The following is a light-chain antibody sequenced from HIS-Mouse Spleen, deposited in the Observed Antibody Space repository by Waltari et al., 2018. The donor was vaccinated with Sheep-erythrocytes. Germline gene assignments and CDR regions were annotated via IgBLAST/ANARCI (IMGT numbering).Light chain of an antibody. CDR1: QGIGSW. V-gene: IGKV1-12*01. CDR3: QQANSFPIT. Sequence: IQMTQPPSSVSASVGDRVTITCRASQGIGSWLAWYQQKPGKAPKLLIYAASSSQSGVPSRFSGSGSGTDFTLTISSLQPEDFATYYCQQANSFPITFGQGTRLEIK. J-gene: IGKJ5*01. CDR2: AAS.